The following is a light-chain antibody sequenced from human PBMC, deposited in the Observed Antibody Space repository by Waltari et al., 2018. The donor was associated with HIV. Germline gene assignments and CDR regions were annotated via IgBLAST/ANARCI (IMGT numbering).Light chain of an antibody. CDR2: DIN. V-gene: IGLV2-11*01. CDR3: CSYADGYTWI. Sequence: ALPHLPPCPSPPERSSPSPSTGPNRDVGAYTSSSWYQQHPGKAPKLIIYDINKRPSGVPDRFSGSKSGNMASLAISGLQAEDEADYYCCSYADGYTWIFGGGTKLTVL. CDR1: NRDVGAYTS. J-gene: IGLJ2*01.